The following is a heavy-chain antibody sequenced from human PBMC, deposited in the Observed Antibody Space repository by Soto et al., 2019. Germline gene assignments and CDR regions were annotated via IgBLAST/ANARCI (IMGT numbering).Heavy chain of an antibody. J-gene: IGHJ4*02. Sequence: PGGSLRLSCADSGFTFSGDAMSWVRQAPGKGLEWVSAISGSGGSTSYADSVKGRFTISRDNSKNTLYLQMNSLRAEDTAVYYCAKDLHPAMVRGFDYWGQGTLVTVSS. D-gene: IGHD3-10*01. CDR2: ISGSGGST. V-gene: IGHV3-23*01. CDR1: GFTFSGDA. CDR3: AKDLHPAMVRGFDY.